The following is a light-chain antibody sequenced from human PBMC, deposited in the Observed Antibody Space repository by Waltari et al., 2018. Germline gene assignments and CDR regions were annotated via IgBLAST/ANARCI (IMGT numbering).Light chain of an antibody. V-gene: IGLV2-23*02. Sequence: QSGLTQPASVSGSPGQSITISCTGTRSDVGNYNLVSWYQQYPGKAPKLMVYEVTRRPSGVSDRFSGSKSGNTASLTIYGLQSEDEADYYCCSYAGLGIYVFGTGTKVTVL. CDR1: RSDVGNYNL. J-gene: IGLJ1*01. CDR2: EVT. CDR3: CSYAGLGIYV.